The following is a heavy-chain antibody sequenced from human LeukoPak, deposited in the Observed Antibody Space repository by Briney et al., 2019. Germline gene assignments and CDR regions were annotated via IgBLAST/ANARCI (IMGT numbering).Heavy chain of an antibody. CDR2: IKSKTDGGTT. CDR1: GFTFSNAW. J-gene: IGHJ4*02. CDR3: TTDLIVVVPTADY. V-gene: IGHV3-15*01. D-gene: IGHD2-2*01. Sequence: NTGGSLRLSCAASGFTFSNAWMSWVRQAPGKGLEWVGRIKSKTDGGTTDYAAPVKGRFSISRDDSKNTLYLQMNSLKTEDTAVYYCTTDLIVVVPTADYWGQGTLVTVSS.